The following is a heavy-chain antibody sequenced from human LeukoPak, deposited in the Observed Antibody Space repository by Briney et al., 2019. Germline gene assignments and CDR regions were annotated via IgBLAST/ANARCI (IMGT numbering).Heavy chain of an antibody. CDR2: IDPNSGGT. Sequence: ASVKVSCKASGFTFTSYDINWVRQAPGQGLEWMGRIDPNSGGTNYAQKFQGRVTMTRDTSISTAYMELSRLRSDDTAVYYCARDRPDFWSGFDYWGQGTLVTVSS. J-gene: IGHJ4*02. D-gene: IGHD3-3*01. V-gene: IGHV1-2*06. CDR3: ARDRPDFWSGFDY. CDR1: GFTFTSYD.